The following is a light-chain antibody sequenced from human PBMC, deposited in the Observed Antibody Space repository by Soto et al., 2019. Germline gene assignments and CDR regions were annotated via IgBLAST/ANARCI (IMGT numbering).Light chain of an antibody. Sequence: EIVLTQSPATLSLSPGERATLSCRASQSVSSYLAWYQQKPGQAPRLLIYGTSTRPPGIPDGFSGSGSGTDFTLTISRLEPEDFAVYYCQHYGRSPPWTFGQGTKVDIK. CDR1: QSVSSY. CDR3: QHYGRSPPWT. V-gene: IGKV3-20*01. J-gene: IGKJ1*01. CDR2: GTS.